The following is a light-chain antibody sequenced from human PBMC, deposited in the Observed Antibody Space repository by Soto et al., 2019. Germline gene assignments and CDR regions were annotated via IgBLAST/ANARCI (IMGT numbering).Light chain of an antibody. Sequence: DIQMTQSPSTLSASVGDRATITCRASQSVTKWVAWYQQRPGQAPKVLIWDASSLQRGVPSRFSGSGYGTEFTLTISSLQPDDFATYYCQHDNGHSTWSFGQGTTV. CDR2: DAS. J-gene: IGKJ1*01. CDR3: QHDNGHSTWS. V-gene: IGKV1-5*01. CDR1: QSVTKW.